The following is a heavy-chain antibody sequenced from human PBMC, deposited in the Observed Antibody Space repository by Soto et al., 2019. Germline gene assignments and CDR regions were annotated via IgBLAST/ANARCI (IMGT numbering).Heavy chain of an antibody. CDR3: ARSPYMDV. V-gene: IGHV4-34*01. CDR1: GRSFSGYY. J-gene: IGHJ6*03. Sequence: QVQLQQWGAGLLKPSETLSLTCAVYGRSFSGYYWSWIRQSPGTGLEWIGEINHSGSTNYNPSLKSRVTILIDVPKNQFSLKMSSVTAADTAVYYCARSPYMDVWGKGTTVIVSS. CDR2: INHSGST.